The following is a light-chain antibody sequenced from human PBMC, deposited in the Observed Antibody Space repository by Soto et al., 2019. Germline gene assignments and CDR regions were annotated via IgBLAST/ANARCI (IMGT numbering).Light chain of an antibody. CDR2: GAS. Sequence: EIVMTQSPATLSVSPGERATFSCRASQSVNIYLAWYQQKPGQAPRLLIYGASSRATGIPDRFSGSGSGTDFTLTISRLEPEDFAVYYCQQYGSSPWTFGQGTKVDIK. CDR3: QQYGSSPWT. J-gene: IGKJ1*01. V-gene: IGKV3-20*01. CDR1: QSVNIY.